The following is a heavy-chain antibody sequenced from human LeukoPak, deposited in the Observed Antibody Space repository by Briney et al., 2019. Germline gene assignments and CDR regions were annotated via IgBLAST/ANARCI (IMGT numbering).Heavy chain of an antibody. D-gene: IGHD3-22*01. CDR2: IYYSGST. Sequence: PSETLSLTCTVSGGSISSYYWSWIRQPPGKGLEWIGYIYYSGSTNYNPSLKSRVTISVDTSKNQFSLKLNSVTAADTAVYYCARDSYYDSSGHAPWGQGTLVTVSS. CDR3: ARDSYYDSSGHAP. CDR1: GGSISSYY. V-gene: IGHV4-59*12. J-gene: IGHJ5*02.